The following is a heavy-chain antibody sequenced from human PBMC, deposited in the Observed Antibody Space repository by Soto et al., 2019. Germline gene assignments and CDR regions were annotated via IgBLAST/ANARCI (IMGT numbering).Heavy chain of an antibody. CDR2: IRSKANSYAT. V-gene: IGHV3-73*01. J-gene: IGHJ3*02. D-gene: IGHD4-17*01. Sequence: GGSLRLSCAASGFTFSGSAMHWVRQASGKGLEWVGRIRSKANSYATAYAASVKGRFTISRDDSKNTAYLQMNSLKTEDTAVYYCTRPDLYGDYAFDIWGQGTMVTVSS. CDR3: TRPDLYGDYAFDI. CDR1: GFTFSGSA.